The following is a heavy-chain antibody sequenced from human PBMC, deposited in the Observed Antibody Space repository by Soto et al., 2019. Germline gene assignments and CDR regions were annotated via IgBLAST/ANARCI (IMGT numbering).Heavy chain of an antibody. CDR3: ASSAVAGTYYYYGMDV. D-gene: IGHD6-19*01. Sequence: ASVKVSCKASGYTFTSYGISWVRQAPGQGLEWTGWISAYNGNTNYAQKLQGRVTMTTDTSTSTAYMELRSLRSDDTAVYYCASSAVAGTYYYYGMDVWGQGTTVTVSS. J-gene: IGHJ6*02. V-gene: IGHV1-18*01. CDR1: GYTFTSYG. CDR2: ISAYNGNT.